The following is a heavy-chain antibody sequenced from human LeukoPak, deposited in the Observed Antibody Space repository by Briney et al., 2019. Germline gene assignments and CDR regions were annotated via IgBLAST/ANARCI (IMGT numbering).Heavy chain of an antibody. D-gene: IGHD6-19*01. CDR3: TRGSSGRRDN. Sequence: GASVKVSGKASGYTFTSFDINWVRQATGQGLEWMGWMNPNSGNTGYGQSFQGRITMTRDSSIGTAYMELSNLTSEDTAIYYCTRGSSGRRDNWGQGTLVTASA. V-gene: IGHV1-8*01. CDR1: GYTFTSFD. CDR2: MNPNSGNT. J-gene: IGHJ4*02.